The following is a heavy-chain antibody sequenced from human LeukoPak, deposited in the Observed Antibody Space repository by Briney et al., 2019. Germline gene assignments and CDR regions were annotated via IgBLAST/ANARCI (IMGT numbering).Heavy chain of an antibody. V-gene: IGHV4-39*07. CDR1: GGSISSSSYY. J-gene: IGHJ4*02. CDR2: IYYSGST. CDR3: ARVVYSEAYFDY. Sequence: SETRSLTCTVSGGSISSSSYYWGWIRQPPGKGLEWIGNIYYSGSTYYSPSLKSRVTISVDTSKNQFSLKLSSVTAADTAVYYCARVVYSEAYFDYWGQGTLVTVSS. D-gene: IGHD2-21*01.